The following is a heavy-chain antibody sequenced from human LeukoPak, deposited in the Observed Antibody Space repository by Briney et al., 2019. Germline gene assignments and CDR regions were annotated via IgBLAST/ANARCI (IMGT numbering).Heavy chain of an antibody. Sequence: ASVKVSCKASGYTFTSYGISWVRQAPGQGLEWMGWNSAYNGNTNYAQKLQGRATMTTDTSTSTAYMELRSLRSDDTAVYYCARDPGDSSGYYYDPEYFQHWGQGTLVTVSS. J-gene: IGHJ1*01. CDR3: ARDPGDSSGYYYDPEYFQH. CDR2: NSAYNGNT. CDR1: GYTFTSYG. V-gene: IGHV1-18*01. D-gene: IGHD3-22*01.